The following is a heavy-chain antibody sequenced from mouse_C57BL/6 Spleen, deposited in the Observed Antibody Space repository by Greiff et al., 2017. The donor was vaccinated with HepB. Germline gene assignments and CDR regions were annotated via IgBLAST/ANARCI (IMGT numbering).Heavy chain of an antibody. Sequence: QVQLKESGPELVKPGASVKISCKASGYAFSSSWMNWVKQRPGKGLEWIGRIYPGDGDTNYNGKFKGKATLTADKSSSTAYMQLSSLTSEDSAVYFCARWELPYAMDYWGQGTSVTVSS. CDR2: IYPGDGDT. J-gene: IGHJ4*01. CDR3: ARWELPYAMDY. V-gene: IGHV1-82*01. D-gene: IGHD2-1*01. CDR1: GYAFSSSW.